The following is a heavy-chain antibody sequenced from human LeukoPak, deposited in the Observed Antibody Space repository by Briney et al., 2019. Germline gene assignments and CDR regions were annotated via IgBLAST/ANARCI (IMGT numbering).Heavy chain of an antibody. D-gene: IGHD3-10*01. CDR1: GSTFNSYA. J-gene: IGHJ4*02. CDR2: MNPNSGNT. V-gene: IGHV1-8*02. CDR3: AWMDRVRFDPLYFDY. Sequence: ASVKVSCKASGSTFNSYAINWVRQATGQGLEWMGWMNPNSGNTGYAQKFQDRVTMTRNTSISTAYMELSSLRSEDTAVYYCAWMDRVRFDPLYFDYWGQGTLVTVSS.